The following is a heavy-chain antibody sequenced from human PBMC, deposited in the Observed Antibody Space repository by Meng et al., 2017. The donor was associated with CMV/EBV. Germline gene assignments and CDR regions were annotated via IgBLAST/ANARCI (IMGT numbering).Heavy chain of an antibody. J-gene: IGHJ6*02. CDR2: ISSSSSYI. V-gene: IGHV3-21*04. D-gene: IGHD6-13*01. Sequence: GGSLRLSCAASGFTFSSYSMNWVRQAPGKGLEWVSSISSSSSYIYYADSVKGRFTISRDNAKNSLYLQMNSLRSEDTAVYYCARGTPEGGIAAAGTHYYYYYGMDVWGQGTTVTVSS. CDR1: GFTFSSYS. CDR3: ARGTPEGGIAAAGTHYYYYYGMDV.